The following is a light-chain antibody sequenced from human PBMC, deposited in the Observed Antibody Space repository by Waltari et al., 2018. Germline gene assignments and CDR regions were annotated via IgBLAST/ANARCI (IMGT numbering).Light chain of an antibody. CDR2: DGS. J-gene: IGLJ3*02. CDR3: SSYAGSNNFWV. CDR1: SSDIGASQY. Sequence: QSALTQSPSASGSPGQSVTISCTGTSSDIGASQYVSWYQQHPGKAPKFMIYDGSKRPSGVPDRFSGSKSGNTASLTVSGLQAEDEADYYCSSYAGSNNFWVFGGGTKLTVL. V-gene: IGLV2-8*01.